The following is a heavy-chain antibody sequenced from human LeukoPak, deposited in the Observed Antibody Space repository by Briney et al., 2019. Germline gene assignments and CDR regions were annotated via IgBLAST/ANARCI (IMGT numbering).Heavy chain of an antibody. Sequence: PSETLSLTCTVSGGSISSYQWSWIRQAPGKGLEWIGYIYYSGSTNYNPSLKSRVTMSVDTSKNQFSLKLSSVTAADTAVYYCARCLDYGGNSWTLFDYWGQGTLVTVSS. D-gene: IGHD4-23*01. CDR1: GGSISSYQ. CDR3: ARCLDYGGNSWTLFDY. J-gene: IGHJ4*02. CDR2: IYYSGST. V-gene: IGHV4-59*08.